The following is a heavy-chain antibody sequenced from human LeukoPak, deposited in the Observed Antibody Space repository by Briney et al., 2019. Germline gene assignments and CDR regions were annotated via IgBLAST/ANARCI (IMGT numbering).Heavy chain of an antibody. Sequence: PSETLSLTCTVSGGSISNYYWSWIRQPAGKGLEWIGRIYTPGSTNYNPSLKSGVTMSVDTSKNQFSLKLSSVTAADTAVYYCARDRGDYGWHFDLWGRGTLVTVSS. J-gene: IGHJ2*01. CDR2: IYTPGST. CDR1: GGSISNYY. D-gene: IGHD4-17*01. CDR3: ARDRGDYGWHFDL. V-gene: IGHV4-4*07.